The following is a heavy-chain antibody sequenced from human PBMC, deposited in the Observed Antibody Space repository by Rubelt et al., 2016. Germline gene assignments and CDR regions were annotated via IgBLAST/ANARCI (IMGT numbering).Heavy chain of an antibody. CDR2: ISGSGGST. J-gene: IGHJ4*02. D-gene: IGHD3-16*02. Sequence: GKGLEWVSAISGSGGSTYYADSVKGRFTISRDNSKNTLYLQMNSLRAEDTDVYYCAKAQPDLRLGELSLFFDYWGQGTLVTVSS. V-gene: IGHV3-23*01. CDR3: AKAQPDLRLGELSLFFDY.